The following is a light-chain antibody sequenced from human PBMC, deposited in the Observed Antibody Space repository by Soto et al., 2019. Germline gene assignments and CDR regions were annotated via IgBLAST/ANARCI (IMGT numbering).Light chain of an antibody. CDR2: DNN. Sequence: QSVLTQPPSVYAAPGQTVTISCSGNSSNIGNNYVSWYQQLPGTAPKLLISDNNKRPSGIPDRFSGSKSGTSATLVITGLQTGDEADYYCGTWDTSLRSLFGGGTKLTVL. CDR1: SSNIGNNY. CDR3: GTWDTSLRSL. V-gene: IGLV1-51*01. J-gene: IGLJ3*02.